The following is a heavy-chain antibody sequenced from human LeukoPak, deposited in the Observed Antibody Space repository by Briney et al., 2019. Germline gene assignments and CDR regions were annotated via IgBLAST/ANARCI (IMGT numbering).Heavy chain of an antibody. D-gene: IGHD6-19*01. CDR3: ARDAAPNSSGWYKDAFDI. CDR2: IKEDGGEG. J-gene: IGHJ3*02. V-gene: IGHV3-7*01. CDR1: GFTFSGYW. Sequence: PGGSLRLSCAASGFTFSGYWMTWVRQAPGKGLEWVANIKEDGGEGYYVDSVRGRFTISRDNAKNSLYLQMNSLRAEDTAVYYCARDAAPNSSGWYKDAFDIWGQGTMVTVSS.